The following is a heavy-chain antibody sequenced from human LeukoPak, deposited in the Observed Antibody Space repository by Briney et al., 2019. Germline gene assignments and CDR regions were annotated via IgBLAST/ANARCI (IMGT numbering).Heavy chain of an antibody. CDR2: IKAKAHGGTI. Sequence: GGSLRLSCAASGFTCINAWMAWVRQAPGKGLEWVGRIKAKAHGGTIEYAAPVKGRFTISRDDSKNTLYLQMNSLKTEDTAVYYCTTDGVGVEGATYDNWGQGTLVSVSS. V-gene: IGHV3-15*01. J-gene: IGHJ4*02. CDR3: TTDGVGVEGATYDN. D-gene: IGHD1-26*01. CDR1: GFTCINAW.